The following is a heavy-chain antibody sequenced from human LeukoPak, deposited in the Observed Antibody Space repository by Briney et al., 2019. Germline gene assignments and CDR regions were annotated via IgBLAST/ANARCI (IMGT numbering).Heavy chain of an antibody. D-gene: IGHD3-22*01. Sequence: GGSLRLSCAASGFTFSSYGMHWVRQAPGKGLEWVAVISYDGSNKYYADSVKGRFTISRDNSKNTLYLQMNSLRAEDTAVYYCAKLAYYYDSSGYNIADYWGQGTLVTVSS. V-gene: IGHV3-30*18. CDR2: ISYDGSNK. CDR1: GFTFSSYG. CDR3: AKLAYYYDSSGYNIADY. J-gene: IGHJ4*02.